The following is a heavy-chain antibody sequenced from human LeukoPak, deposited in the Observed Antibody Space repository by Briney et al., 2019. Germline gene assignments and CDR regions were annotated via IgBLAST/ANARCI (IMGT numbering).Heavy chain of an antibody. CDR3: ARARGYSSGYSDY. V-gene: IGHV3-48*01. D-gene: IGHD5-18*01. CDR2: ISSSSSII. CDR1: GFTFSSYS. Sequence: GGSLRLSCAGSGFTFSSYSMNWVRQAPGKGLEWVSYISSSSSIIDYADSVKGRFTISRDNAKNSLYLQMNSLRAEDTAVYYCARARGYSSGYSDYWGQGTLVTGSS. J-gene: IGHJ4*02.